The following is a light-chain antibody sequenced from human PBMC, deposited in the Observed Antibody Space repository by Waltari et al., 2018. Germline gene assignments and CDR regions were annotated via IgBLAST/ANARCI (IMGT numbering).Light chain of an antibody. V-gene: IGKV1-8*01. CDR2: AAS. Sequence: AIRITQSPSSLSASTGDRVTITCRASQGISHYLAWHQQKPGKAPKLLIYAASTLQSGVPSRFSGSGSGTDFTLTISCLQSEDFATYYCQQYYSHPRTFGQGTKVEI. J-gene: IGKJ1*01. CDR1: QGISHY. CDR3: QQYYSHPRT.